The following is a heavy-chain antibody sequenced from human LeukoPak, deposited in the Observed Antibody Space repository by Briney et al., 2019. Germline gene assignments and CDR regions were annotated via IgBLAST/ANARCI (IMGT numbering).Heavy chain of an antibody. Sequence: PGRSLRLSCAASGFTFSSYAMHWVRQAPGKGLGWGAVISYDGSNKYYADSVKGRFTISRDNSKNTLYLQMNSLRAEDTAVYYCAREESQAYGDYVGCFDYWGQGTLVTVSS. CDR2: ISYDGSNK. D-gene: IGHD4-17*01. CDR1: GFTFSSYA. CDR3: AREESQAYGDYVGCFDY. J-gene: IGHJ4*02. V-gene: IGHV3-30-3*01.